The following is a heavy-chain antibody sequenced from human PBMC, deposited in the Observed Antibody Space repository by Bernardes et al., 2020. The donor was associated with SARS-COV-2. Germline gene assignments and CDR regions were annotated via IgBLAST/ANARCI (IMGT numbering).Heavy chain of an antibody. CDR3: AKDYDYVWGSYRHTQAY. V-gene: IGHV1-18*01. Sequence: ASVKVSCKASGYKFNTYGITWVRQAPGQGLEWMGWISGYNGTTAYAQKFQGRVTMTIDTSTTTAYMELRSLTSDDTALYYCAKDYDYVWGSYRHTQAYWGQGTLVNVSS. D-gene: IGHD3-16*02. CDR1: GYKFNTYG. CDR2: ISGYNGTT. J-gene: IGHJ4*02.